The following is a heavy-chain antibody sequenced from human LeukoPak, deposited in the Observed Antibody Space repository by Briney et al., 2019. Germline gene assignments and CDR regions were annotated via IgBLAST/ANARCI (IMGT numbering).Heavy chain of an antibody. V-gene: IGHV1-8*03. CDR2: MNPNSGNT. CDR3: AKNPFRGYQLLYSDY. J-gene: IGHJ4*02. D-gene: IGHD2-2*01. Sequence: ASVKVSCKASGYTFSSYDINWVRQATGQGLEWMGWMNPNSGNTGYAQEFQGRVTITRNTSISTAYMELSSLRSEDTAVYYCAKNPFRGYQLLYSDYWGQGTLVTVSS. CDR1: GYTFSSYD.